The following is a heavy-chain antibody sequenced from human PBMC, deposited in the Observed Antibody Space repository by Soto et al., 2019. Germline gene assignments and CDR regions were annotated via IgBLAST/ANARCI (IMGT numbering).Heavy chain of an antibody. D-gene: IGHD5-12*01. J-gene: IGHJ4*02. CDR1: GGTFSSYA. V-gene: IGHV1-69*13. Sequence: GASVKVSCKASGGTFSSYAISWVRQAPGQGLEWMGGIIPIFGTANYAQKFQGRVTITADESASTAYMELSSLRSEDTAVYYCARFGGYSGYDSLDYWGQGTLVTVSS. CDR2: IIPIFGTA. CDR3: ARFGGYSGYDSLDY.